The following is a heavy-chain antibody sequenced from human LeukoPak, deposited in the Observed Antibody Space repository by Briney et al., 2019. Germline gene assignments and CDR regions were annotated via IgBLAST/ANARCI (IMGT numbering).Heavy chain of an antibody. CDR1: GFTFSSFA. CDR3: ASGRQLGR. V-gene: IGHV3-23*01. J-gene: IGHJ4*02. D-gene: IGHD6-13*01. Sequence: GGSLRLSCAASGFTFSSFAMYWVRQAPGKGLEWVSGITDSGGSIYYADSVKGRFTMSRDNTKNSLYLQMNSLRVEDTAVYYCASGRQLGRWGQGTLVTVSS. CDR2: ITDSGGSI.